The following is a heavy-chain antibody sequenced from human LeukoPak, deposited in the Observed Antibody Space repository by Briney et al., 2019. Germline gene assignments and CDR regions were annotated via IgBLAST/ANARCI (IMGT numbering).Heavy chain of an antibody. Sequence: PGGSLRLSWAASGFTFSSYSMNWVRQAPGKGLEWVSSISGSGSYIYYADSVKGRFTISRDNAKNSLYLQMNSLRAEDTAVYYCARDRYGDYSFDYWGQGTLVTVSS. CDR1: GFTFSSYS. CDR3: ARDRYGDYSFDY. J-gene: IGHJ4*02. CDR2: ISGSGSYI. V-gene: IGHV3-21*01. D-gene: IGHD4-17*01.